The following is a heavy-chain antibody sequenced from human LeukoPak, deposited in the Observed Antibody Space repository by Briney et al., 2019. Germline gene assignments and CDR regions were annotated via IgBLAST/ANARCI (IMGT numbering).Heavy chain of an antibody. Sequence: GGSLRLSCAASGFTFSSYEMNWVRQAPGKGLEWVSVIYSGGSTYYADSVKGRFTISRDNSKNTLYLQMNSLRAEDTAVYYCARGLVLRLGELSFDYWGQGTLVTVSS. D-gene: IGHD3-16*02. J-gene: IGHJ4*02. CDR1: GFTFSSYE. CDR3: ARGLVLRLGELSFDY. V-gene: IGHV3-53*01. CDR2: IYSGGST.